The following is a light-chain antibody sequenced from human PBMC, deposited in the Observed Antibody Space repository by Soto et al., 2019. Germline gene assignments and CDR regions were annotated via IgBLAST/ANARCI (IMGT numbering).Light chain of an antibody. J-gene: IGLJ2*01. V-gene: IGLV2-14*03. CDR3: TSWTTSTTMI. CDR1: SSDTGAYNF. CDR2: DVN. Sequence: QSVLTQPASVSGSPGQSITISCTGTSSDTGAYNFVSWYQQHPGKAPKLMLYDVNIRPSGVSNRFSGSKSGNTASLTISGLQAEDEADYYCTSWTTSTTMIFGGGTKVTVL.